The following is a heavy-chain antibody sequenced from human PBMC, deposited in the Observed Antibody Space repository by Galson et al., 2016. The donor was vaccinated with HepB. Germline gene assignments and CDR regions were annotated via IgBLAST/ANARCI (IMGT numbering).Heavy chain of an antibody. D-gene: IGHD3-10*01. CDR3: ARGKSLWTTPWNYGLDV. CDR1: GFTFSFYD. J-gene: IGHJ6*04. Sequence: SLRLSCAASGFTFSFYDMHWVRQVTGKGLEWISAIGTAPGDTYYSTSVNGRFTISRENAKNSLFLHMSSLRAGDTAVYYCARGKSLWTTPWNYGLDVWGKGTTVTVSS. V-gene: IGHV3-13*01. CDR2: IGTAPGDT.